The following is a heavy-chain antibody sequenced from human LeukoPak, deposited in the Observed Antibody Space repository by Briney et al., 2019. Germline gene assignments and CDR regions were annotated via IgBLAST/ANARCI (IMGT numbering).Heavy chain of an antibody. CDR2: IKPNSGAT. Sequence: ASVKVSCKASGFTFTDYYMHWVRQAPGQGLEWMGWIKPNSGATRYAQKFQGRVTMTRDTSISTAYMELSRLTSDDTAVYYCARPAHCGGDCYYQFDSWGQGALVTVSS. V-gene: IGHV1-2*02. J-gene: IGHJ4*02. CDR1: GFTFTDYY. D-gene: IGHD2-21*02. CDR3: ARPAHCGGDCYYQFDS.